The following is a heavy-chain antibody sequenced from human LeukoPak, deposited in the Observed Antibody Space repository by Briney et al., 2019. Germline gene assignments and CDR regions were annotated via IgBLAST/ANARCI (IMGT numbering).Heavy chain of an antibody. CDR3: ATTAATADGPY. D-gene: IGHD6-13*01. J-gene: IGHJ4*02. Sequence: GGSLRLSCAASGFTFTDFWMTWVRQAPGKGLEWVANIKEDSRATFYGASVKGRFTISRDNSKSSLYLQMNSLEDTAVYYCATTAATADGPYWGQGTLVTVSS. CDR2: IKEDSRAT. V-gene: IGHV3-7*01. CDR1: GFTFTDFW.